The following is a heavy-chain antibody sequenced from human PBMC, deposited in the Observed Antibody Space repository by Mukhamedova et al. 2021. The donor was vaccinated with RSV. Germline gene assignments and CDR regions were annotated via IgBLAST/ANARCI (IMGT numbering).Heavy chain of an antibody. J-gene: IGHJ3*02. CDR2: SCANDACT. CDR1: SIETYG. D-gene: IGHD2-2*01. Sequence: SIETYGMNWVRQAPGKGLEWVSASCANDACTGYADSVKGRFTSARDNTKKSLYLQMNDLRAEDTALYHCVRNSSYGAFDIWGQG. CDR3: VRNSSYGAFDI. V-gene: IGHV3-20*01.